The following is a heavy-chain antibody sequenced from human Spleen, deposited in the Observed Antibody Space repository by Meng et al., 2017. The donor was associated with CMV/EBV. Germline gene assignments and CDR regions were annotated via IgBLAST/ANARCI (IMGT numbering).Heavy chain of an antibody. CDR1: GFTFNSYV. CDR2: IFGGACST. Sequence: GESLKISCAVSGFTFNSYVMRWVRRAPGKGLEWVAVIFGGACSTDSADSVKGRSTISRDDSNNTLFLQIKSLRPEDTAVYYCCTFDFWIYWGQGALVTVSS. D-gene: IGHD3-3*01. V-gene: IGHV3-23*03. CDR3: CTFDFWIY. J-gene: IGHJ4*02.